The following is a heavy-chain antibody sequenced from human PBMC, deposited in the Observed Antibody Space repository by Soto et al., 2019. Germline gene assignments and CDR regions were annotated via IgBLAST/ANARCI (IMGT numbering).Heavy chain of an antibody. CDR2: ISGSGGST. Sequence: GGSLRLSCAASGFTFSSYAMSWVRQAPGKGLEWVSAISGSGGSTYYADSVKGRFTISRDNSKNTLYLQMNSLRAEDTAVYYCAKGGCSSTSCYVIYYYYMDVWGKGTTVTVSS. CDR3: AKGGCSSTSCYVIYYYYMDV. V-gene: IGHV3-23*01. J-gene: IGHJ6*03. D-gene: IGHD2-2*01. CDR1: GFTFSSYA.